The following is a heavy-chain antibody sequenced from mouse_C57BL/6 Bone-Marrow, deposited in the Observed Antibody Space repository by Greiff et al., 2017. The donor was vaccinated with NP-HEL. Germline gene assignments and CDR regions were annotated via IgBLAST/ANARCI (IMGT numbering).Heavy chain of an antibody. Sequence: QVQLKESGAELVKPGASVKLSCKASGYTFTSYLMHWVKQRPGRGLEWIGRIDPNSGGTKYNEKFKSKATLTVDKPSSTAYMQLNSLTSEDSAVYDCARYYYGSSSFDYWGQGTTLTVSS. J-gene: IGHJ2*01. CDR3: ARYYYGSSSFDY. CDR2: IDPNSGGT. D-gene: IGHD1-1*01. V-gene: IGHV1-72*01. CDR1: GYTFTSYL.